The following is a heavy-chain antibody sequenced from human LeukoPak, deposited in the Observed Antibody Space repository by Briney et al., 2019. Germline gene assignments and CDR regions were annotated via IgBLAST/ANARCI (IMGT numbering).Heavy chain of an antibody. J-gene: IGHJ4*02. Sequence: ASVKVSCKASGYTFTSYYMHWVRQAPGQGLEWMGIINPSGGSTSYAQKFQGRVTMTRDMSTSTVYMELSSLRSEDTAVYYCARAGDNTMTVVVMGYWGQGTLVTVSS. CDR1: GYTFTSYY. CDR2: INPSGGST. D-gene: IGHD3-22*01. CDR3: ARAGDNTMTVVVMGY. V-gene: IGHV1-46*01.